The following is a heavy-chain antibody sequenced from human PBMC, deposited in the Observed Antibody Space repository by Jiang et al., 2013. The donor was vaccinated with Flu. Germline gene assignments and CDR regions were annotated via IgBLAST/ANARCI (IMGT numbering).Heavy chain of an antibody. Sequence: GPGLVKPSETLSLTCTVSGGSISSYYWSWIRQPPGKGLEWIGYIYYSGSTNYNPSLKSRVTISVDTSKNQFSLKLSSVTAADTAVYYCARGSGRGDYWGQGTLVTVSS. CDR2: IYYSGST. V-gene: IGHV4-59*01. D-gene: IGHD2-15*01. J-gene: IGHJ4*02. CDR3: ARGSGRGDY. CDR1: GGSISSYY.